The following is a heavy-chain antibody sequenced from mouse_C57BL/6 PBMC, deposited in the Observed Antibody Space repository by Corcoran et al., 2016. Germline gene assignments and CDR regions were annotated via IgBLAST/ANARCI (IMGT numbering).Heavy chain of an antibody. J-gene: IGHJ3*01. CDR2: ILPGSGST. Sequence: QVQLQQSGAELMKPGASVKLSCKATGYTFTGYWVEWVKQRPGHGLEWIGEILPGSGSTNYNEKFKGKATFPADTSSNTAYMQLSSLTTEDSAIYYCASPDYDAAYWGQGTLVTVSA. V-gene: IGHV1-9*01. D-gene: IGHD2-4*01. CDR1: GYTFTGYW. CDR3: ASPDYDAAY.